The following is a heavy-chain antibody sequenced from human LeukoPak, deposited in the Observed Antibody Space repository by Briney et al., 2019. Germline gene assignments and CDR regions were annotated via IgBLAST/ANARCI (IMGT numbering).Heavy chain of an antibody. V-gene: IGHV1-46*01. J-gene: IGHJ6*03. CDR2: INPSGGNT. D-gene: IGHD2-15*01. CDR3: ASWWELPNYYMDV. CDR1: GYTFTSYY. Sequence: GASVKVSCKASGYTFTSYYMHWVRQAPGQGLEWMGIINPSGGNTGYAQKFQGRVTITRNTSISTAYMELSSLRSEDTAVYYCASWWELPNYYMDVWGKGTTVTVSS.